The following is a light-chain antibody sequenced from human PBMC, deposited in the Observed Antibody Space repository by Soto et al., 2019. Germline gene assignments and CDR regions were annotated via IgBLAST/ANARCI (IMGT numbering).Light chain of an antibody. CDR1: QSVSSD. CDR2: DTS. J-gene: IGKJ1*01. V-gene: IGKV3-15*01. Sequence: ETVMTQSPATLSVSPGERATLSCRASQSVSSDLAWFQQKPGQAPRLLIYDTSTRATGIPARFSGSGSGTEFTLTISSLQSEDFAVYYCHQYHNWKTFGQGTKV. CDR3: HQYHNWKT.